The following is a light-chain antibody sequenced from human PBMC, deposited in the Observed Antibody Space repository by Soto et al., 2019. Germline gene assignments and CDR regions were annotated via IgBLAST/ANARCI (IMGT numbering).Light chain of an antibody. CDR2: EGS. J-gene: IGLJ1*01. CDR1: SSDVGSYNL. Sequence: QSALTQPASVSGSPGQSITISCTGSSSDVGSYNLVSWYQQHPGKAPKLMIYEGSKRPSGVSNRSSGSKSGNTASLTISGLQAEDEADYHCCSYAGSTTWVFGTGTKLTVL. V-gene: IGLV2-23*01. CDR3: CSYAGSTTWV.